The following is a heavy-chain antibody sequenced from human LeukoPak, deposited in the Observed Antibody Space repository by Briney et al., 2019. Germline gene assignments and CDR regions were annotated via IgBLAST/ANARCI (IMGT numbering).Heavy chain of an antibody. Sequence: PGRSLRLSCTESGVTFCDNAMSWCRQAPGEGVERGGFIRSRAYGGTTEYAASVKGRFTISRDDSKSIAYLQMNSLKTEDTAVYYCTPDCSSTSCYLVGLRGFDYWGQGTLVTVSS. CDR2: IRSRAYGGTT. V-gene: IGHV3-49*03. CDR3: TPDCSSTSCYLVGLRGFDY. CDR1: GVTFCDNA. J-gene: IGHJ4*02. D-gene: IGHD2-2*01.